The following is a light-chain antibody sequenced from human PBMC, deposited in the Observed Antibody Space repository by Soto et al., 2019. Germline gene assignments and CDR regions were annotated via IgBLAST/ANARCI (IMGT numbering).Light chain of an antibody. Sequence: EIVMTQSPATLSVSPGERATLSCRASQSVSSKLAWYQQKPGQAPRLLIFGASTRATAIPARFSGSGSGTEFTLTISSLQSEDFAVYYCQQYNTWPPWTFGQGTKVEIK. CDR1: QSVSSK. CDR2: GAS. J-gene: IGKJ1*01. CDR3: QQYNTWPPWT. V-gene: IGKV3-15*01.